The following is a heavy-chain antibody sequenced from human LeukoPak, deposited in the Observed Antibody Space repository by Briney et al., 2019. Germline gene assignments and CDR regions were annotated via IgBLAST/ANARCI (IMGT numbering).Heavy chain of an antibody. Sequence: SETLSLTCTVSGYSISSGYYWGWIRQPPGKGLEWIGSIYHSGSTYYNPSLKSRVTISVDTSKNQFSLKLSSVTAADTAVYYCASQYCSGGSCYNSHYYYMDVWGKGTTVTVSS. V-gene: IGHV4-38-2*02. CDR1: GYSISSGYY. D-gene: IGHD2-15*01. J-gene: IGHJ6*03. CDR3: ASQYCSGGSCYNSHYYYMDV. CDR2: IYHSGST.